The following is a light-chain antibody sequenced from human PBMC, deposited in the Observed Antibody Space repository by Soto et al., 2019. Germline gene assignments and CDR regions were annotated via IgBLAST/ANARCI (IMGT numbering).Light chain of an antibody. CDR3: QQYNTYST. CDR2: DAS. V-gene: IGKV1-5*01. J-gene: IGKJ5*01. Sequence: DIHMTQSASSLSASVGDRVTITCRASQSISSWLAWYQQKPRKAPKLLIYDASSLESGVPARFSGSGSGTEFTLTISSPQPDDFPTYYCQQYNTYSTFGQGTRLEIK. CDR1: QSISSW.